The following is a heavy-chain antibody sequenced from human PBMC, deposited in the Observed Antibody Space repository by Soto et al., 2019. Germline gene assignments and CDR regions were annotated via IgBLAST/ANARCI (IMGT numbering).Heavy chain of an antibody. V-gene: IGHV3-33*01. CDR1: GFTFSSYG. CDR3: ARDVGSGWPYDAADI. Sequence: VQLVESGGGVVQPGWSLRLSCAASGFTFSSYGMHWVRQAPGKGLEWVAIIYHDGSKTYYGDSVKGRFTISRDNSKNTVYLQMSSLRADDTAVYYCARDVGSGWPYDAADIWGQGTVVSVSS. CDR2: IYHDGSKT. J-gene: IGHJ3*02. D-gene: IGHD6-19*01.